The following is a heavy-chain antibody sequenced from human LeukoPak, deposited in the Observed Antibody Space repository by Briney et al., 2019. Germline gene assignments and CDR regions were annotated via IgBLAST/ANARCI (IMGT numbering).Heavy chain of an antibody. J-gene: IGHJ1*01. CDR2: VKSKSAGATT. CDR3: ATGGAGGYSH. Sequence: GGSLRPSCVVSGFPFSSVWMTWVRQTSGKGVEWVGRVKSKSAGATTGYAAPVKGRFTISRDDSKNTLYRQMDSLKTEDTAVYYCATGGAGGYSHWGEGTLVTVSS. CDR1: GFPFSSVW. D-gene: IGHD3-10*01. V-gene: IGHV3-15*01.